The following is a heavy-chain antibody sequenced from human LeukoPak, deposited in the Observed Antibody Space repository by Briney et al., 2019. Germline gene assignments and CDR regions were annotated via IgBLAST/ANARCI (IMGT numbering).Heavy chain of an antibody. CDR3: AREGSSSWYTRDYNWFDP. V-gene: IGHV1-18*01. J-gene: IGHJ5*02. CDR2: ISAYNGNT. CDR1: GYTFTSYG. Sequence: GASVKVSCKASGYTFTSYGISWVRQAPGQGLEWMGWISAYNGNTNYAQKLQGRVTMTTDTSTSTAYMELSSLRSDDTAVYYCAREGSSSWYTRDYNWFDPWGQGTLVTVSS. D-gene: IGHD6-13*01.